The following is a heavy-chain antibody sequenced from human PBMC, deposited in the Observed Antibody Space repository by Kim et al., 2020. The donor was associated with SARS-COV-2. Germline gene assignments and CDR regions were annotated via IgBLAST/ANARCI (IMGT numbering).Heavy chain of an antibody. D-gene: IGHD1-26*01. CDR3: ARRIVGATRHFDY. V-gene: IGHV5-51*01. J-gene: IGHJ4*02. Sequence: YSPSFQGQVTISADKSISTAYLQWSSLKASDTAMYYCARRIVGATRHFDYWGQGTLVTVSS.